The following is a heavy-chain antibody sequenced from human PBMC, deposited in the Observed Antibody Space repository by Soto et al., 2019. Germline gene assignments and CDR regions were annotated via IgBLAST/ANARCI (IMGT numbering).Heavy chain of an antibody. CDR3: ARPEWLSDGWFDP. D-gene: IGHD3-3*01. CDR1: GGSISSSSYY. V-gene: IGHV4-39*01. J-gene: IGHJ5*02. CDR2: IYYSGNT. Sequence: SETLSLTCTVSGGSISSSSYYWDWIRQPPGKGLEWIGSIYYSGNTYYNPSLKSRVTISVDTSKNQFSLKLSSVTAADTAVYYCARPEWLSDGWFDPWGQGTLVTVSS.